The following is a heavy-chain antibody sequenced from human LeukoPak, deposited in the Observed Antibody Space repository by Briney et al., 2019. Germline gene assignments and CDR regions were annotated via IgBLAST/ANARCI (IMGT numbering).Heavy chain of an antibody. CDR2: IYHSGST. CDR3: AREGYSSSWYDY. J-gene: IGHJ4*02. Sequence: SETLSLTCTVSGGSISSYYWSWIRQPPGKGLEWIGSIYHSGSTYYNPSLKSRVTISVDTSKNQFSLKLSSVTAADTAVYYCAREGYSSSWYDYWGQGTLVTVSS. CDR1: GGSISSYY. V-gene: IGHV4-38-2*02. D-gene: IGHD6-13*01.